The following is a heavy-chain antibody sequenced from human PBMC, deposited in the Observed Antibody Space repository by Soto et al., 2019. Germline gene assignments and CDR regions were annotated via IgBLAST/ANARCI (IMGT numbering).Heavy chain of an antibody. CDR2: IIPIFGTA. CDR1: GGTFSSYA. V-gene: IGHV1-69*01. CDR3: ARALTIFGVVTSNNWFDP. D-gene: IGHD3-3*01. Sequence: QVQRVQSGAEVKKPGSSVKVSCKASGGTFSSYAISWVRQAPGQGLEWMGGIIPIFGTANYAQKFQGRVTITADESTSTAYMELSSLRSEDTAVYYCARALTIFGVVTSNNWFDPWGQGTLFTVSS. J-gene: IGHJ5*02.